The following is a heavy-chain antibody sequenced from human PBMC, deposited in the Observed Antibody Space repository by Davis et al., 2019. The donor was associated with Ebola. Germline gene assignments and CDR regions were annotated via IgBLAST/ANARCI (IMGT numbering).Heavy chain of an antibody. Sequence: PGGSLRLSCAASGFTLSGYWMHWVRQAPGMRLVWVSRINSDGSTTTYADSVRGRFTISRDNAKNTLYLQMNSRRAEDTAVYYCARDRYSYHSSFSNWGQGTLVTVSS. J-gene: IGHJ4*02. V-gene: IGHV3-74*01. CDR2: INSDGSTT. CDR1: GFTLSGYW. CDR3: ARDRYSYHSSFSN. D-gene: IGHD3-22*01.